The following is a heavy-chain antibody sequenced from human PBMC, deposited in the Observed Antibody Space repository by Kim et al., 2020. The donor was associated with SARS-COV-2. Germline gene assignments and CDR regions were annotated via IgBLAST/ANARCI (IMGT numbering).Heavy chain of an antibody. Sequence: SVKVSCKASGGTFSSYAISWVRQAPGQGLEWMGGIIPIFGTANYAQKFQGRVTITADESTSTAYMELSSLRSEDTAVYYCARSTGYSSGWYASFFDYWGQGTLVTVSS. CDR2: IIPIFGTA. V-gene: IGHV1-69*13. CDR3: ARSTGYSSGWYASFFDY. D-gene: IGHD6-19*01. J-gene: IGHJ4*02. CDR1: GGTFSSYA.